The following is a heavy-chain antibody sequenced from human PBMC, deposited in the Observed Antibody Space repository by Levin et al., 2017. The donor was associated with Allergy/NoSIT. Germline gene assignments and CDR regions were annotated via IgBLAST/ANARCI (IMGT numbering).Heavy chain of an antibody. D-gene: IGHD3-10*01. CDR3: ARHKDGSGYAGYFDL. Sequence: KVSCKGSGYSFTSYWISWVRQMPGKGLEWMGRIDPSDSYTNYSPSLQGHVTISVDKSNSTAYLQWSSLKASDTAMYYCARHKDGSGYAGYFDLWGRGTLVTVSS. J-gene: IGHJ2*01. V-gene: IGHV5-10-1*01. CDR2: IDPSDSYT. CDR1: GYSFTSYW.